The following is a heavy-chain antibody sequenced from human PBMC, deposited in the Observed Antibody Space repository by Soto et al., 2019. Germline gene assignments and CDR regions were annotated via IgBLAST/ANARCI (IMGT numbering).Heavy chain of an antibody. Sequence: ASVKVFCKASGYTFTRYTMNWVRQAPGQRLEWMGWINPDNGNTKSSQKFQDRVIITRDTSASTAYMDLSSLRSEDTAVYYCARGIATGQLDPWGQGTLVTVSS. J-gene: IGHJ5*02. CDR2: INPDNGNT. V-gene: IGHV1-3*01. CDR3: ARGIATGQLDP. CDR1: GYTFTRYT. D-gene: IGHD2-15*01.